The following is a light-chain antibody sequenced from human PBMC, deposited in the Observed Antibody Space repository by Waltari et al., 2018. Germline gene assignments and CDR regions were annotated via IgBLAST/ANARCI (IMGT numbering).Light chain of an antibody. CDR1: QSITTA. CDR3: QDSYSTLSFV. V-gene: IGKV1-39*01. Sequence: DIQMAQSPSSLSASVGDTVTITCRASQSITTALNWYQQRPGQAPRRLIYAASSLPGGVPSRFSGSGSGTDFTLTINGLQPEDFATYYCQDSYSTLSFVFGPGTRVDVK. J-gene: IGKJ3*01. CDR2: AAS.